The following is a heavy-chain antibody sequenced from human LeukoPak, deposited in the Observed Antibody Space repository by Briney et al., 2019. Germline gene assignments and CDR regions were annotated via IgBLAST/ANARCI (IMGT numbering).Heavy chain of an antibody. CDR1: GGSISSYY. V-gene: IGHV4-59*01. CDR3: ARMPDYYDSSGYYWGAYYYGMDV. CDR2: IYYSGST. J-gene: IGHJ6*02. Sequence: SETLSLTCTVSGGSISSYYWSWIRQPPGKGLEWIGYIYYSGSTNYNPSLKSRVTISVDTSKNQFSLKLSSVTAADTAVYYCARMPDYYDSSGYYWGAYYYGMDVWGQGTTVTVSS. D-gene: IGHD3-22*01.